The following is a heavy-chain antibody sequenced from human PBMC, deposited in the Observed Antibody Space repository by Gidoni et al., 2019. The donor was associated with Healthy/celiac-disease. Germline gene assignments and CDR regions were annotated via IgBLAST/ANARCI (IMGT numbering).Heavy chain of an antibody. Sequence: QLQLQESGSGLVKPSQTLSLTCAVPGGSISSGGYSWSWIRQPPGKGLEWIGYIYHSGSTYYNPSLKSRVTISVDRSKNQFSLKLSSVTAADTAVYYCARGHRGTEWELPRSFDYWGQGTLVTVSS. V-gene: IGHV4-30-2*01. J-gene: IGHJ4*02. CDR2: IYHSGST. D-gene: IGHD1-26*01. CDR3: ARGHRGTEWELPRSFDY. CDR1: GGSISSGGYS.